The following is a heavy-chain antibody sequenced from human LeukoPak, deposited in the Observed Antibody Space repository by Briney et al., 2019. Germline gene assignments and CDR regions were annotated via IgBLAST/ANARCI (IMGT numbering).Heavy chain of an antibody. V-gene: IGHV3-64*02. CDR1: GFTFSNYW. CDR2: ISSNGGST. J-gene: IGHJ4*02. Sequence: GGSLRLSCAASGFTFSNYWMSWVRQAPGKGLEYVSGISSNGGSTYYADSVKGRFTISRDNSKNTLSLQMGGLRAEDMAVYYCARGREVEFDSWGQGTLVTVSS. D-gene: IGHD5-24*01. CDR3: ARGREVEFDS.